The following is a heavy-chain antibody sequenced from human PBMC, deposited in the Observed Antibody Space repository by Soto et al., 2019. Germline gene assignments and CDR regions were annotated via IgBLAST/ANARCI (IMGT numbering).Heavy chain of an antibody. CDR3: STTVITAPLFEY. Sequence: EVQLVESGGGLVQPGGSLRLSCEGSGFTFSGHYMDWVRQAPGKGLEWLGRIRNKPNGHTTAYAASVKGRFTISRDDSKNLVYLQMNILKSEDTALYYFSTTVITAPLFEYWGQGTLVAVSS. CDR1: GFTFSGHY. CDR2: IRNKPNGHTT. D-gene: IGHD2-21*02. J-gene: IGHJ4*02. V-gene: IGHV3-72*01.